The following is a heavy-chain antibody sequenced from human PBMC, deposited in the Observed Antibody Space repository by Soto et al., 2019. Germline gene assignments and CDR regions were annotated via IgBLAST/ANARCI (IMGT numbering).Heavy chain of an antibody. Sequence: VASVKVSCKASGYTFTSYGISWVRQAPGQGLEWMGWISAYNGNTNYAQKLQGRVTMTTDTSTSTAYMELRSLRSDDTAVYYCARASSAGDYDYQLKYNWFDPWGQGTLVTVSS. CDR2: ISAYNGNT. J-gene: IGHJ5*02. CDR1: GYTFTSYG. V-gene: IGHV1-18*01. CDR3: ARASSAGDYDYQLKYNWFDP. D-gene: IGHD4-17*01.